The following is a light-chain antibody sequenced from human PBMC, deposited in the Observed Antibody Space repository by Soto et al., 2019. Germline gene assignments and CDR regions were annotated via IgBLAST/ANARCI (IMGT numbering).Light chain of an antibody. CDR1: QTVSKNY. CDR3: QQYASAPLT. V-gene: IGKV3-20*01. Sequence: EIVLTQSPGTLSLSPGERATLSCRASQTVSKNYLACFQQNSGQAPRLLISGAFNRATGIPDRFSGSGTGTDFTLIISRLEPEDFTMYYCQQYASAPLTFGGGTKV. J-gene: IGKJ4*01. CDR2: GAF.